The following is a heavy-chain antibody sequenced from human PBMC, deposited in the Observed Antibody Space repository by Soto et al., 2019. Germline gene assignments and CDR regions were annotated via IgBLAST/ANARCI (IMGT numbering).Heavy chain of an antibody. CDR2: IYYSGST. CDR3: ACYFVDYYGSGSPDY. V-gene: IGHV4-30-4*01. Sequence: SETLSLTCTVSGGSISSGDYYWSWIRQPPGKGLEWIGYIYYSGSTYYNPSLKSRVTISVDTSKNQFSLKLSSVTAADTAVYYCACYFVDYYGSGSPDYWGQGTLVTVSS. J-gene: IGHJ4*02. D-gene: IGHD3-10*01. CDR1: GGSISSGDYY.